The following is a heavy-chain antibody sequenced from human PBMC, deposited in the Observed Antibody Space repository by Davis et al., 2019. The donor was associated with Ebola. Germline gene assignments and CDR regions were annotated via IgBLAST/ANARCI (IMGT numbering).Heavy chain of an antibody. CDR1: GGTFSSYA. CDR3: ARVRTGYCSGGSCYSSYYYYYGMDV. Sequence: SVKVSCKASGGTFSSYAISWVRQAPGQGLEWMGRIIPILGIANSAQKFQGRVTITADKSTSTAYMELSSLRSEDTAVYYCARVRTGYCSGGSCYSSYYYYYGMDVWGQGTTVTVSS. D-gene: IGHD2-15*01. J-gene: IGHJ6*02. V-gene: IGHV1-69*04. CDR2: IIPILGIA.